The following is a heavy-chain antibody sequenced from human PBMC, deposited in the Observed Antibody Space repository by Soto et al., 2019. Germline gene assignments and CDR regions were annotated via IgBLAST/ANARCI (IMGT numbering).Heavy chain of an antibody. CDR2: ISGSGGST. Sequence: EVQLLESGGGLVQPGGSLRLSCAASGFTFSSYAMSWVRQAPGKGLEWVSAISGSGGSTYYADSVKGRFTISRDNSKNTLYLQMNSLRAEDTAVYYCANSEQPGGFYYYYYYMDVWGKGTTVTVSS. V-gene: IGHV3-23*01. CDR3: ANSEQPGGFYYYYYYMDV. D-gene: IGHD3-10*01. J-gene: IGHJ6*03. CDR1: GFTFSSYA.